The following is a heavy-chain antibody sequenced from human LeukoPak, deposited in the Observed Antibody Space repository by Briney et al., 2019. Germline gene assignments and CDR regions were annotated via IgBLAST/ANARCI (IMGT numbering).Heavy chain of an antibody. V-gene: IGHV3-30-3*01. Sequence: GGSLRLSCAASGFTFSSYAMHWVRQAPGKGLEWVAVISYDGSNKYYADSVKGRFTISRDNSKNTLYLQMNSLRAEDTAVYYCARGIAAAGISGGIDYWGQGTLVTVSS. CDR2: ISYDGSNK. CDR3: ARGIAAAGISGGIDY. J-gene: IGHJ4*02. D-gene: IGHD6-13*01. CDR1: GFTFSSYA.